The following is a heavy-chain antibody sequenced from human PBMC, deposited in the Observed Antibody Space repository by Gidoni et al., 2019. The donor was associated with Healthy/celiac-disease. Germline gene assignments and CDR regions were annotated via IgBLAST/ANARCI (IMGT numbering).Heavy chain of an antibody. CDR1: GGSIISGGYS. CDR3: ARVLYCGGDCHDAFDI. D-gene: IGHD2-21*02. CDR2: NYHSGST. V-gene: IGHV4-30-2*01. J-gene: IGHJ3*02. Sequence: QLQLQESGSGLVKPSQTLSLPCAVSGGSIISGGYSWSWIRQPPGKGLEVIGYNYHSGSTYYNPSLKGRVTISVDRSKNRFSLKLSSVTAADTAVYYCARVLYCGGDCHDAFDIWGQGTMVTVSS.